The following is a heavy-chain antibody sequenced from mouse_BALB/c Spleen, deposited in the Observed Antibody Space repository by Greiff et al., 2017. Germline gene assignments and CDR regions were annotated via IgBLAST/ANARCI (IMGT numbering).Heavy chain of an antibody. Sequence: QVQLQQSGPQLVRPGASVKISCKASGYSFTSYWMHWVKQRPGQGLEWIGMIDPSDSETRLNQKFKDKATLTVDKSSSTAYMQLSSPTSEDSAVYYCARAGYRYDGPLAYWGQGTLVTVSA. J-gene: IGHJ3*01. CDR3: ARAGYRYDGPLAY. CDR2: IDPSDSET. V-gene: IGHV1S126*01. CDR1: GYSFTSYW. D-gene: IGHD2-14*01.